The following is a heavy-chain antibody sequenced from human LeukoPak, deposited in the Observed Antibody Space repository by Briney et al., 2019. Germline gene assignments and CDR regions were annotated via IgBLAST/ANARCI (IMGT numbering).Heavy chain of an antibody. V-gene: IGHV1-69*05. CDR2: IIPIFGTA. J-gene: IGHJ5*02. D-gene: IGHD2/OR15-2a*01. CDR3: ARLPKNKNWFDP. Sequence: SVKVPCKASGGTFSSYAISWVRQAPGQGLEWMGRIIPIFGTANYAQKFQGRVTITTDESTSTAYMELSSLRSEDTAVYYCARLPKNKNWFDPWGQGTLVTVSS. CDR1: GGTFSSYA.